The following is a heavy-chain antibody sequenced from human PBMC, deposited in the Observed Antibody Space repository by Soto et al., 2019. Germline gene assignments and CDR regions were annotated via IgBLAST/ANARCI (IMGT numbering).Heavy chain of an antibody. V-gene: IGHV5-51*01. D-gene: IGHD6-6*01. Sequence: GESLKISCKASEDIFTNYWIGWVRQMPGRGLEWMGIIYPGDSDTRYSPSFEGQVTFSVDKSINTAYQHLSTLKASDTAMFYCVRRRGYSSSGAFDYWAQGTLVTVSS. J-gene: IGHJ4*02. CDR2: IYPGDSDT. CDR3: VRRRGYSSSGAFDY. CDR1: EDIFTNYW.